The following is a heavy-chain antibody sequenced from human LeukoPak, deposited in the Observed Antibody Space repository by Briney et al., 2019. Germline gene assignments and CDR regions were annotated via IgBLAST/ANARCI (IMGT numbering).Heavy chain of an antibody. V-gene: IGHV3-21*01. J-gene: IGHJ4*02. CDR1: GFTFTSYG. Sequence: GGSLRLSCAASGFTFTSYGMNWVRQAPGKGLEGGSFISSGSTYIYYADSVKGRFTISRDNAKNSVYLQMNSLRAEDTAVYYCAREPGPAAPPVDYWGQGTLVTVSS. CDR2: ISSGSTYI. D-gene: IGHD2-2*01. CDR3: AREPGPAAPPVDY.